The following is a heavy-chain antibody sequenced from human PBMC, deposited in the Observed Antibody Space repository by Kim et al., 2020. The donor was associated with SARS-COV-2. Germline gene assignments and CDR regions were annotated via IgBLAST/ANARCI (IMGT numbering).Heavy chain of an antibody. D-gene: IGHD4-17*01. CDR3: ARDSGGDGDYVD. CDR2: ISSSSSYI. Sequence: GGSLRLSCAASGFTFSSYSMNWVRQAPGKGLEWVSSISSSSSYIYYADSVKGRFTISRDNAKNSLYLQMNSLRAEDTAVYYCARDSGGDGDYVDWGQGTLVTVSS. V-gene: IGHV3-21*04. CDR1: GFTFSSYS. J-gene: IGHJ4*02.